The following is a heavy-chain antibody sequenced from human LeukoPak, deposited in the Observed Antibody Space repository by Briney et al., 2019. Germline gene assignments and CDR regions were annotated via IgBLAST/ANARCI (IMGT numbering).Heavy chain of an antibody. CDR1: GYTFTSYG. CDR2: ISAYNGNT. D-gene: IGHD6-13*01. Sequence: ASVKVSXKASGYTFTSYGISWVRQAPGQGLEWIGWISAYNGNTNYAQKLQGRVTMTTDTSTSTAYMELRSLRSDDTAVYYCASDSSPAARDAFDIWGQGTMVTVSS. V-gene: IGHV1-18*01. J-gene: IGHJ3*02. CDR3: ASDSSPAARDAFDI.